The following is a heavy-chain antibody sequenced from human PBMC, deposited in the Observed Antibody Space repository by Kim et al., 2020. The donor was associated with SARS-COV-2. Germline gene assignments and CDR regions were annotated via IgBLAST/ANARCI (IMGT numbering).Heavy chain of an antibody. CDR1: GLSFDSSA. J-gene: IGHJ6*02. CDR2: ISYDGRNK. D-gene: IGHD3-22*01. CDR3: ARGNYHESEGLSDYYNGMDV. V-gene: IGHV3-30-3*01. Sequence: GGSLRLSCSASGLSFDSSAMNWVRQAPGKGLEWVAVISYDGRNKYYADSVKGRFTISRDNSKSTLYLQMNSLRVEDTAVFYCARGNYHESEGLSDYYNGMDVWAQRTTDTVSS.